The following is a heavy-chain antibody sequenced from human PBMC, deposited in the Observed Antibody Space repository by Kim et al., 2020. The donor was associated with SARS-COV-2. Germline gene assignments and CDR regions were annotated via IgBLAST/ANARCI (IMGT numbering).Heavy chain of an antibody. CDR2: GTT. CDR3: TTALEGATD. J-gene: IGHJ4*02. V-gene: IGHV3-15*01. D-gene: IGHD1-26*01. Sequence: GTTDYAAPVKGRFTISRDDSKNTLYLQMNSLKTEDTAVYYCTTALEGATDWGQGTLVTVSS.